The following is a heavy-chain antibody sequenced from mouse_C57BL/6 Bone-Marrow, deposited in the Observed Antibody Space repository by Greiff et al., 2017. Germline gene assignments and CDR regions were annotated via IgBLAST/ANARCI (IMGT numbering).Heavy chain of an antibody. V-gene: IGHV1-59*01. J-gene: IGHJ4*01. CDR1: GYTFTSYW. Sequence: QVHVKQPGAELVRPGTSVKLSCKASGYTFTSYWMHWVKQRPGQGLEWIGVIDPSDSYTNYNQKFKGKATLTVDTSSSTAYMQLSSLTSEDSAVYYCARRGYYGSSYYYAMDYWGQGTSVTVSS. CDR2: IDPSDSYT. D-gene: IGHD1-1*01. CDR3: ARRGYYGSSYYYAMDY.